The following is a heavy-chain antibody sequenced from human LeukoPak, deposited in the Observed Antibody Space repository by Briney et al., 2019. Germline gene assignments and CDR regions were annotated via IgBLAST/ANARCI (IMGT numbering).Heavy chain of an antibody. V-gene: IGHV3-53*01. Sequence: GGSLRLSCAASGFTVSSNYMTWVRQAPGKGLEWLSVIYSDGSTYYADSVKGRFTISRDNSKNTLYLQMDSLRAEDTAVYYCARIPIVLITSGGYWGQGTLVTVSS. D-gene: IGHD3-22*01. CDR2: IYSDGST. CDR1: GFTVSSNY. J-gene: IGHJ4*02. CDR3: ARIPIVLITSGGY.